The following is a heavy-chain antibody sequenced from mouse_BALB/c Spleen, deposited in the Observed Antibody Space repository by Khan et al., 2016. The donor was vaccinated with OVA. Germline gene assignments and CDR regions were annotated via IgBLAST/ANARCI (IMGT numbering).Heavy chain of an antibody. D-gene: IGHD2-10*01. CDR1: GFSLTNYG. J-gene: IGHJ4*01. CDR3: ARQPYYHYYIMDY. V-gene: IGHV2-6-1*01. Sequence: QVQLKESGPGLVAPSQSLSITCTISGFSLTNYGVHWVRQPPGKGLEWLVVIWSDGSATYNSAIKSRLSISKDNSKNQVFLKMNSLQTDDTAMYYCARQPYYHYYIMDYWGQGTSVTVSS. CDR2: IWSDGSA.